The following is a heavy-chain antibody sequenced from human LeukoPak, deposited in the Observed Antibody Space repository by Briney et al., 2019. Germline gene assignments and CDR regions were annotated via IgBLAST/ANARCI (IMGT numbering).Heavy chain of an antibody. CDR3: ARGYCSSTSCYGRPGSYFDY. V-gene: IGHV1-69*01. D-gene: IGHD2-2*01. Sequence: SVKVSCKASGGTFSSYAISWVRQAPGQGLEWMGGIIPIFGTANYAQKFQGRVTITADESTSTAYMELSSLRSEDTAVYYCARGYCSSTSCYGRPGSYFDYWGQGTLVTVSS. CDR2: IIPIFGTA. J-gene: IGHJ4*02. CDR1: GGTFSSYA.